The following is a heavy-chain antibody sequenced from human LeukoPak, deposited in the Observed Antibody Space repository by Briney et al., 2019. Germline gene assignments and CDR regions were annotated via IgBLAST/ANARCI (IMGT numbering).Heavy chain of an antibody. J-gene: IGHJ4*02. CDR1: GDSVTSYY. Sequence: SETLSLTCNVPGDSVTSYYWTWIRQPPGKGQEWIGYIYYSGITNYNSSLKSRVSMSVDMSKNQFSLKLTSVTAADTAVYFCAGFEYGAIDFWGQGTLVTVSS. V-gene: IGHV4-59*08. CDR3: AGFEYGAIDF. D-gene: IGHD4-17*01. CDR2: IYYSGIT.